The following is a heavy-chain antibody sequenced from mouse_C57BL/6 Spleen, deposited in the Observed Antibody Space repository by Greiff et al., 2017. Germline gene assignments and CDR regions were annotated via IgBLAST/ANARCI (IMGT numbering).Heavy chain of an antibody. CDR2: IRSKSSNYAT. CDR1: GFTFNTYA. Sequence: EVQLVASGGGLVPPKGSLKLSCAASGFTFNTYAMHWVRQAPGKVLEWGARIRSKSSNYATYYADSVKDKFTISRDDSQSMLYLQMNNLKTEDTAMYYCVRGGNYDAMDYWGQGTSVTVSS. J-gene: IGHJ4*01. CDR3: VRGGNYDAMDY. V-gene: IGHV10-3*01. D-gene: IGHD2-1*01.